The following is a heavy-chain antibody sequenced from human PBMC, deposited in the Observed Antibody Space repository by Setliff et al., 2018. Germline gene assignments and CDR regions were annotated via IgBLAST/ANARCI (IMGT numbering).Heavy chain of an antibody. CDR3: ARHENDYGDYDDAFDI. CDR2: IDPSGNT. CDR1: GGSISSYY. Sequence: PSETLSLTCTVSGGSISSYYWSWIRQPAGRGLEWIGHIDPSGNTNYNPSLRSRVTISVDTSKNQFSLKVSSVTAADTAVYYCARHENDYGDYDDAFDIWGQGTMVTVSS. D-gene: IGHD4-17*01. J-gene: IGHJ3*02. V-gene: IGHV4-59*08.